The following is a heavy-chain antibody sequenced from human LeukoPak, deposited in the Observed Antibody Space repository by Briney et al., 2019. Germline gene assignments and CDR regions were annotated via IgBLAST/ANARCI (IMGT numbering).Heavy chain of an antibody. D-gene: IGHD3-22*01. J-gene: IGHJ3*02. CDR1: GFTFSSYA. CDR3: ARAKFDSSRYYYRGFDI. CDR2: ISGSGGST. V-gene: IGHV3-23*01. Sequence: GGSLRLSCAASGFTFSSYAMSWVRQAPGKGLEWVSAISGSGGSTYYTDSVKGRFTISRGNSKNTLYLQMNSLRAEDTAVYYCARAKFDSSRYYYRGFDIWGQGTMVTVSS.